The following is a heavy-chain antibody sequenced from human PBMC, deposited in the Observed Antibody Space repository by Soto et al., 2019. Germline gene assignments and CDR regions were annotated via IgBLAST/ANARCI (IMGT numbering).Heavy chain of an antibody. CDR3: ARARSLYVLTYFGMDV. CDR1: GGSISNYH. J-gene: IGHJ6*02. Sequence: SETLSLTCNVSGGSISNYHWSWIRQPPGKGLEWIGYIYYSGSTDYNPSLKSRVTISVDTSKNMFSLRLSSVTAADTAVDYCARARSLYVLTYFGMDVWGPGTTVTVSS. D-gene: IGHD2-8*02. V-gene: IGHV4-59*01. CDR2: IYYSGST.